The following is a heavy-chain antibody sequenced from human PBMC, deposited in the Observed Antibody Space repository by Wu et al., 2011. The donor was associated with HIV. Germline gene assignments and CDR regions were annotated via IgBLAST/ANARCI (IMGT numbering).Heavy chain of an antibody. J-gene: IGHJ3*02. CDR1: GGTLSSYG. CDR2: IIPIFGTA. D-gene: IGHD2-21*02. V-gene: IGHV1-69*14. CDR3: ARQAYCGGDCYWGEGAFDI. Sequence: QVQLVQSGAEVKKPGSSVKVSCKASGGTLSSYGISWVRQAPGQGLEWMGRIIPIFGTANYAQKFQGRVTITADKSTSTAYMELSSLRSEDTAVYYCARQAYCGGDCYWGEGAFDIWGQGTMVTVSS.